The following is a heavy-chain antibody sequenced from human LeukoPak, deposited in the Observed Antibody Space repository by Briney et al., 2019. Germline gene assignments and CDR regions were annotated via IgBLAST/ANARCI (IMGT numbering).Heavy chain of an antibody. CDR1: GYSFTSYW. CDR3: ARGGEVPAFRVSWFDP. D-gene: IGHD2-2*01. CDR2: IYPGDSDT. V-gene: IGHV5-51*01. J-gene: IGHJ5*02. Sequence: GESLKISCKGSGYSFTSYWIGWVRQMPGKGLEWMGIIYPGDSDTRYSPSFQGQVTTSADKSISTAYLQWSSLKASDTAMYYCARGGEVPAFRVSWFDPWGQGTLVTVTS.